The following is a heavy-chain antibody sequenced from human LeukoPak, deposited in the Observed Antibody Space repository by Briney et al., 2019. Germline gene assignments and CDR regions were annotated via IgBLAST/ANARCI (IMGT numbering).Heavy chain of an antibody. CDR1: GFTFSTYA. V-gene: IGHV3-23*01. J-gene: IGHJ6*02. Sequence: GGSLRLSCVASGFTFSTYAMNWVRQAPGKGLEWVSGVSGSGDNTYYADSVKGRFTISRDNSRNTLYLQMDSLRAEDTAVYYCAREVSLSLWGQGTTVTVSS. CDR3: AREVSLSL. D-gene: IGHD5/OR15-5a*01. CDR2: VSGSGDNT.